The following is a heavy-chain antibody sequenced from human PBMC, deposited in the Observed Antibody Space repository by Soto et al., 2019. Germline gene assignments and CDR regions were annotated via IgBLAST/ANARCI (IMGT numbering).Heavy chain of an antibody. D-gene: IGHD3-22*01. CDR1: GGTFSSYA. CDR2: IIPIFGTA. Sequence: GASVKVSCKASGGTFSSYAISWVRQAPGQGLEWMGGIIPIFGTANYAQKFQGRVTITADESTSTAYMELSSLRSEDTAVYYCARRATDYYDSSGYYYFDYWGQGTLVTVSS. CDR3: ARRATDYYDSSGYYYFDY. V-gene: IGHV1-69*13. J-gene: IGHJ4*02.